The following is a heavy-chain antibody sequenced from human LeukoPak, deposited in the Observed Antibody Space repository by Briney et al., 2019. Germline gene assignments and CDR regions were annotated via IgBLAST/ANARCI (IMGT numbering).Heavy chain of an antibody. V-gene: IGHV1-46*01. CDR3: ARERSTAVIDY. CDR1: GYTFTSYY. Sequence: ASVKVSCKAYGYTFTSYYMHWVRQAPGQGLEWMGIINPSGGSTSYGQKFQGRVNMPRDTSTSTVYMELSSLRSEDTAVYYCARERSTAVIDYWGQGTLVTVSS. CDR2: INPSGGST. J-gene: IGHJ4*02. D-gene: IGHD6-13*01.